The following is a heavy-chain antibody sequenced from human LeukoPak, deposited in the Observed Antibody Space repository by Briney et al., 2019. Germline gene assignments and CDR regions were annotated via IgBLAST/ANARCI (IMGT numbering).Heavy chain of an antibody. J-gene: IGHJ4*02. D-gene: IGHD5/OR15-5a*01. CDR2: VNRDGSEM. Sequence: PGGSLRLSCATSGFIFSNFWMTWVRQAPGGGLEWVATVNRDGSEMYYVDSVKGRFTISRDNAKTSLYLQMNSLRAEDTAVYYCAIEALNSVTYWGQGILVTVSS. V-gene: IGHV3-7*01. CDR1: GFIFSNFW. CDR3: AIEALNSVTY.